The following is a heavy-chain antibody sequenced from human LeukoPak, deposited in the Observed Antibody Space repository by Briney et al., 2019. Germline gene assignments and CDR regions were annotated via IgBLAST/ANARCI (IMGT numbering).Heavy chain of an antibody. V-gene: IGHV1-46*01. CDR3: ARGIGSILAYVMDV. CDR1: GYTFTNYY. J-gene: IGHJ6*02. D-gene: IGHD1-26*01. Sequence: ASVKVSCKASGYTFTNYYMHWVRQAPGQGLERMGIINPSGGSASYAQKFQGRVTMTRDTSTSTVYMELSSLRSEDTAVYCCARGIGSILAYVMDVWGQGTTVTVSS. CDR2: INPSGGSA.